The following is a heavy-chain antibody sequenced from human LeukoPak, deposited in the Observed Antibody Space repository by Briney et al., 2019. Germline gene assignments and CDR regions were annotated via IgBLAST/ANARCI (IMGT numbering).Heavy chain of an antibody. J-gene: IGHJ4*02. CDR1: GFTLSNYA. CDR3: AKMSSWRIVGTTNFDY. V-gene: IGHV3-23*01. D-gene: IGHD1-26*01. Sequence: GGSLRLSCAVSGFTLSNYAMTWVRQAPGKGLEWVSIISGGGDYAYYADSVKDRFTASTDISMDTLYLQMNSLRAEDTAIYYCAKMSSWRIVGTTNFDYWGQGTLVIVSS. CDR2: ISGGGDYA.